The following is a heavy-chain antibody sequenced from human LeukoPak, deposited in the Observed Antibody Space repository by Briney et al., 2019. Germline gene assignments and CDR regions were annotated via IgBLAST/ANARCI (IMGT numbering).Heavy chain of an antibody. Sequence: GGSLRLSCTVSGFTVSSNSMSWVRQAPGKGLEWVSYISSSGNTIYDADSVKGRFIISRDNGKNSLYLQMNSLRAEDTAVYYCARVKGILSGYPHLDYWGQGSLVTVSS. CDR2: ISSSGNTI. J-gene: IGHJ4*02. V-gene: IGHV3-48*04. D-gene: IGHD3-9*01. CDR3: ARVKGILSGYPHLDY. CDR1: GFTVSSNS.